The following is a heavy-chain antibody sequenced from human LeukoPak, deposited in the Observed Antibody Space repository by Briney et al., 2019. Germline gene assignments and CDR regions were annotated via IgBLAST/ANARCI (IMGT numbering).Heavy chain of an antibody. Sequence: SVKVSCKASGGTFSSYAISWVRQAPGQGLEWMGRIIPILGIANYAQKFQGRVTITADKSTSTAYMELSSLRSEDTAVYYCARVPAVDIVVVPAALFDPWGQGTLAAVSS. CDR1: GGTFSSYA. CDR3: ARVPAVDIVVVPAALFDP. J-gene: IGHJ5*02. V-gene: IGHV1-69*04. D-gene: IGHD2-2*01. CDR2: IIPILGIA.